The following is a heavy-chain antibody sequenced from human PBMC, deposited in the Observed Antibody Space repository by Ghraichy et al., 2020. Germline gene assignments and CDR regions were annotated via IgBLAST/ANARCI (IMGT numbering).Heavy chain of an antibody. V-gene: IGHV4-34*01. CDR2: INHSGST. D-gene: IGHD4-23*01. CDR1: GGSFSGYY. CDR3: ARGYGGNLVY. J-gene: IGHJ4*02. Sequence: SETLSLTCAVYGGSFSGYYWSWIRQPPGKGLEWIGEINHSGSTNYNPSLKSRVTISVDTSKNQFSLKLSSVTAADTAVYYCARGYGGNLVYWGQGTLVTVSS.